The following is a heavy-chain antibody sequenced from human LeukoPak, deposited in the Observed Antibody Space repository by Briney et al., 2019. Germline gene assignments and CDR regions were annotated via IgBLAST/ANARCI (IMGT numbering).Heavy chain of an antibody. D-gene: IGHD1-26*01. CDR3: AKRVGGTPDN. CDR2: IGGDGVSR. V-gene: IGHV3-23*01. Sequence: GGSLRLSCAASGFTFKTYAMMWGRQAPGKGLEWVSAIGGDGVSRDYSDSVKGRFTISRDNSKNTLYLQMNSLRVEDTALYFCAKRVGGTPDNWGLGTLVTVSS. J-gene: IGHJ4*02. CDR1: GFTFKTYA.